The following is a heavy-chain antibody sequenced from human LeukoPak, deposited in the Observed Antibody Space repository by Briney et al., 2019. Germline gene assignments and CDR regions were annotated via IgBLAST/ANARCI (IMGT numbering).Heavy chain of an antibody. CDR3: ARDRAYYYDSSGYYYLDH. J-gene: IGHJ4*02. D-gene: IGHD3-22*01. CDR2: ISFSGSPT. Sequence: GGSLRLSCATSGFTFSDYYMSWIRQAPGKGLEWVSYISFSGSPTQYADSVKGRFTISRDNAKNSLYLQMNSLRDEDTAVYYCARDRAYYYDSSGYYYLDHWGQGSLVTVSP. V-gene: IGHV3-11*01. CDR1: GFTFSDYY.